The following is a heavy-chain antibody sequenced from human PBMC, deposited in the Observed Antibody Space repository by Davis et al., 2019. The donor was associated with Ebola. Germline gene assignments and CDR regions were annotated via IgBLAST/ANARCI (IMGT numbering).Heavy chain of an antibody. D-gene: IGHD1-14*01. Sequence: GESLKISCAASGFTFSSYGMHWVRQAPGKGLEWVAVISYDGSNKYYADSVKGRFTISRDNSKNTLYLQMNSLRAEDTAVYYCAGLYGSESYGMDVWGQGTTVIVSS. CDR3: AGLYGSESYGMDV. CDR1: GFTFSSYG. CDR2: ISYDGSNK. V-gene: IGHV3-33*05. J-gene: IGHJ6*02.